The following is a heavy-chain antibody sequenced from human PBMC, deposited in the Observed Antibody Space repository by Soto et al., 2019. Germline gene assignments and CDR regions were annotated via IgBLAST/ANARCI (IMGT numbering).Heavy chain of an antibody. Sequence: SLRLSCAASGFTFSSYAMHWVRQAPGKGLEWVAVISYDGSNKYYADSVKGRFTISRDNSKNTLYLQMNSLRAEDTAVYYCARAYGGDYFDYWGQGTLVTVSS. J-gene: IGHJ4*02. D-gene: IGHD3-10*01. CDR2: ISYDGSNK. CDR1: GFTFSSYA. V-gene: IGHV3-30-3*01. CDR3: ARAYGGDYFDY.